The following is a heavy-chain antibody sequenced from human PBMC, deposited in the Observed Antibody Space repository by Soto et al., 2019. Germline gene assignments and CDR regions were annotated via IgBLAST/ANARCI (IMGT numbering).Heavy chain of an antibody. Sequence: GGSLRLSCVASGFVFKNYEMNWVRQAPGKGLEWISYISNSGNTIYVADSMRGRFTISRDNAKNSLFLQMNSLRADDTAVHYCARHIDNRAYYYGLDVWGQGTTVTVSS. V-gene: IGHV3-48*03. CDR1: GFVFKNYE. CDR2: ISNSGNTI. CDR3: ARHIDNRAYYYGLDV. D-gene: IGHD5-12*01. J-gene: IGHJ6*02.